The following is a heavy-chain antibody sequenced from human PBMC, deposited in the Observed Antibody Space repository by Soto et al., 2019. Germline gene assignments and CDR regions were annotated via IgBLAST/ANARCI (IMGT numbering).Heavy chain of an antibody. J-gene: IGHJ5*02. CDR3: PRDITMIVVVHSRSSWFDP. CDR1: GYTFTSYA. D-gene: IGHD3-22*01. CDR2: INAGNGNT. Sequence: QVQLVQSGAEVKKPGASVKVSCKASGYTFTSYAMHWVRQAPGQRLEWMGWINAGNGNTKYSQKFQGRVTITRDTSASTAYMEQSSLRSEYTAVYYFPRDITMIVVVHSRSSWFDPWGQGTLVTVS. V-gene: IGHV1-3*01.